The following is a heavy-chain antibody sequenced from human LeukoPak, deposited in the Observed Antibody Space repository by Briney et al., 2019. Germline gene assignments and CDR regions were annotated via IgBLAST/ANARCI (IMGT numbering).Heavy chain of an antibody. J-gene: IGHJ5*02. CDR1: GGSISSYY. CDR3: ARGGENYGSGSYSIGWFDP. Sequence: SETLSLTCTVSGGSISSYYWSWIRQPPGKGLEWIGYIYYSGGTNYNPSLKSRVTISVDTSKNQFSLKLSSVTAADTAVYYCARGGENYGSGSYSIGWFDPWGQGTLVTVSS. D-gene: IGHD3-10*01. CDR2: IYYSGGT. V-gene: IGHV4-59*01.